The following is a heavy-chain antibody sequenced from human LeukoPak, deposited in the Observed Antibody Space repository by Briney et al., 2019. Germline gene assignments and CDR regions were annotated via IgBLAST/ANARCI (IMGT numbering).Heavy chain of an antibody. V-gene: IGHV1-69*13. J-gene: IGHJ4*02. CDR2: IIPIFGTA. CDR1: GRTFSSYA. D-gene: IGHD6-19*01. CDR3: ARAKPSEAWAGILFDY. Sequence: SVKLSCKASGRTFSSYAISWVRQAPGQGLEWMGGIIPIFGTANYAKKFQGRVTITADESTSTAYMELSSLRSEDTAVNDCARAKPSEAWAGILFDYWGQGTLVTVSS.